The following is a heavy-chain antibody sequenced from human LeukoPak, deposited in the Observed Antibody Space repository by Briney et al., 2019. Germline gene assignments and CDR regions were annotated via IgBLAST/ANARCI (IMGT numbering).Heavy chain of an antibody. J-gene: IGHJ4*02. CDR2: IYYSGST. D-gene: IGHD3-22*01. V-gene: IGHV4-39*01. CDR1: GGSISSSSYY. CDR3: ASDPPHPYYYDSSGYYVY. Sequence: PSETLSLTCTVSGGSISSSSYYWGWIRQPPGKGLEWIGSIYYSGSTYYNPSLKSRVTISVDTSKNQFSLKLSSVTAADTAVYYCASDPPHPYYYDSSGYYVYWGQGTLVTVSS.